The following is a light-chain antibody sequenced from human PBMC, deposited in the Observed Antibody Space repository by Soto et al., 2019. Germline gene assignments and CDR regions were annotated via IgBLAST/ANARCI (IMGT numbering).Light chain of an antibody. CDR1: QSVSSN. Sequence: EIVMTQSPATLSVSPGERATLSCRASQSVSSNLAWYQQKPGQAPRLLIYGASTRATGIPARFSGSGSGTEFTLTISSLQSEDFAVYYWQEYNSRPGRFGQRTEVDIK. CDR2: GAS. CDR3: QEYNSRPGR. V-gene: IGKV3-15*01. J-gene: IGKJ1*01.